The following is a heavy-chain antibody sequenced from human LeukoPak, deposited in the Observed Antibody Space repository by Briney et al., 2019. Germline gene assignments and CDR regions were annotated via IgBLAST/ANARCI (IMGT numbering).Heavy chain of an antibody. Sequence: GGSLRLSCAASXXTXSSYAMSWVRQAXXXXXEWXSAISXSGGSTYYADSVKGRFTISRDNSKNTLYLQMNSLRAEDTAVYYCARDQTYSSSSYYYYGMDVWGQGTTVTVSS. CDR2: ISXSGGST. CDR1: XXTXSSYA. V-gene: IGHV3-23*01. J-gene: IGHJ6*02. CDR3: ARDQTYSSSSYYYYGMDV. D-gene: IGHD6-6*01.